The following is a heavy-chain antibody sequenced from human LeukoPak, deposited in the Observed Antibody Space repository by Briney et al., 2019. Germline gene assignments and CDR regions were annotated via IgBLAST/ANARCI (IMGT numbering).Heavy chain of an antibody. Sequence: SQTLSLTCTVSGGSISSGSYYWSWIRQPAGKGLEWIGRIYTSGSTNYNPSLKSRVTISVDTSKNQFSLKLSSVTAADTAVYYCARAESGPWYEYFQHCGQGTLVTLSS. CDR1: GGSISSGSYY. D-gene: IGHD2-15*01. J-gene: IGHJ1*01. CDR3: ARAESGPWYEYFQH. CDR2: IYTSGST. V-gene: IGHV4-61*02.